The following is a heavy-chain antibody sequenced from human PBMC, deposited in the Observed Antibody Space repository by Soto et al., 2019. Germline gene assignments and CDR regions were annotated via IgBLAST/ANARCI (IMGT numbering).Heavy chain of an antibody. CDR3: ARDRPIVPAAMYGMDV. V-gene: IGHV1-69*01. D-gene: IGHD2-2*01. J-gene: IGHJ6*02. CDR1: GYTFTSYD. Sequence: QVQLVQSGAEVKKPGASVKVSCKASGYTFTSYDISWVRQAPGQGLEWMGGIIPIFGTANYAQKFQGRVTITADESTSTAYMELSSLRSEDTAVYYCARDRPIVPAAMYGMDVWGQGTTVTVSS. CDR2: IIPIFGTA.